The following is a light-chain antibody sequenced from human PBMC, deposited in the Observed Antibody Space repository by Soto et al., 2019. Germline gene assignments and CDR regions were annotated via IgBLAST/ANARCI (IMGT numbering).Light chain of an antibody. CDR3: QQFNSYPLT. V-gene: IGKV1-13*02. CDR2: DAS. CDR1: QAISSN. Sequence: AIPLTQSPSSLSASVGDRVTITCRASQAISSNLAWYHQKPGKAPKLLIYDASSLQSGVPSRFSGSGSGTDFTLTVSSLQPEDFGTYYCQQFNSYPLTFGGGTKVEI. J-gene: IGKJ4*01.